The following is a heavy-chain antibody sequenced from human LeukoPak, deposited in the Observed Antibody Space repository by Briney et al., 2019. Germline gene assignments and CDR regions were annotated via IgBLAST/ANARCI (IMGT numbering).Heavy chain of an antibody. CDR3: ATDSPVWTT. J-gene: IGHJ4*02. CDR2: IDTSGGGT. CDR1: GFIFSSRG. V-gene: IGHV3-23*01. Sequence: GGSLRLSCAASGFIFSSRGMTWVRQAPGKGLEWVSAIDTSGGGTYYADSVKGRFTISRDNSKNTLYLQMSSLRAEDTAIYYCATDSPVWTTWGQETLVTVSS. D-gene: IGHD1-1*01.